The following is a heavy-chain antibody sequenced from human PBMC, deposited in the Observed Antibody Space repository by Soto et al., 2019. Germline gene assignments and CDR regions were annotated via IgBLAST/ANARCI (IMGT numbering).Heavy chain of an antibody. V-gene: IGHV1-3*01. J-gene: IGHJ4*02. Sequence: ASVKVSCQASGYTFTSYAMHWVRQAPGQRLEWMGWINAGNGNTKYSQKFQGRVTITRDTSASTAYMELSSLRSEDTAVYYCARDLYCGGDCYPFDYWGQGTLVTVSS. CDR3: ARDLYCGGDCYPFDY. D-gene: IGHD2-21*02. CDR1: GYTFTSYA. CDR2: INAGNGNT.